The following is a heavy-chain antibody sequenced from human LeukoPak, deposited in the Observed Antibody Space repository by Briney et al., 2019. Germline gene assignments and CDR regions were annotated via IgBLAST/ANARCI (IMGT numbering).Heavy chain of an antibody. CDR2: IYTSGST. Sequence: SETLSLTCTVSGGSISSYYWSWIRQPAGKGLEWIGRIYTSGSTNYNSSLKSRVTMSVDTSKNQFSLKLSSVTAADTAVYYCAAVGVTHWFDPWGQGTLVTVSS. J-gene: IGHJ5*02. D-gene: IGHD2-21*02. CDR1: GGSISSYY. V-gene: IGHV4-4*07. CDR3: AAVGVTHWFDP.